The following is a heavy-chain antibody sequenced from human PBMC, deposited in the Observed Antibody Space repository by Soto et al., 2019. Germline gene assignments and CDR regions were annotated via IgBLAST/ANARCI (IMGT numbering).Heavy chain of an antibody. J-gene: IGHJ3*02. CDR3: AKDVPDPIVVVPAAVQNDAFDI. D-gene: IGHD2-2*02. CDR1: GFTFSSYA. CDR2: ISGSGGST. V-gene: IGHV3-23*01. Sequence: GGSLRLSCAASGFTFSSYAMSWVRQAPGKGLEWVSAISGSGGSTYYAGSVKGRFTISRDNSKNTLDLQMNSLRAEDTAVYYCAKDVPDPIVVVPAAVQNDAFDIWGQGTMVTVSS.